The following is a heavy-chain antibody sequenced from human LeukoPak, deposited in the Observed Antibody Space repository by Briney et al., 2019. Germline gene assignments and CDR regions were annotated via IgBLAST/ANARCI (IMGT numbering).Heavy chain of an antibody. CDR1: GFTFSSYG. CDR3: ARGDMVRGGDYYYYGMDV. CDR2: IWYDGSNK. J-gene: IGHJ6*04. Sequence: GSLRLSCAASGFTFSSYGMHWVRQAPGKGLEWVAVIWYDGSNKYYADSVKGRFTISRDNSKNTLYLQMNSLRAEDTAVYYCARGDMVRGGDYYYYGMDVWGKGTTVTVSS. V-gene: IGHV3-33*01. D-gene: IGHD3-10*01.